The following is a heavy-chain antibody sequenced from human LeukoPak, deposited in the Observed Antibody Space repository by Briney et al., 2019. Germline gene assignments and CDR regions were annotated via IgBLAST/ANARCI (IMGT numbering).Heavy chain of an antibody. V-gene: IGHV3-15*06. D-gene: IGHD1-1*01. CDR1: GFSFTNTW. CDR2: IKGKSDGGAT. CDR3: SYNMDV. J-gene: IGHJ6*02. Sequence: GGSLRLSCAASGFSFTNTWMNWVRQAPGKGLEWVGRIKGKSDGGATHYAAPVKGRFTISRDDSKNMLFLQMNTLKTEDTAMYYCSYNMDVWGPGTTVTVSS.